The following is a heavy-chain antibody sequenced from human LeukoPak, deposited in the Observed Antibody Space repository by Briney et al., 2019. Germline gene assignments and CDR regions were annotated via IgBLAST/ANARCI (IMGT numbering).Heavy chain of an antibody. CDR1: GFTFSGSG. CDR2: IWYDGSQK. CDR3: TTDWYYDILTGPHYFDY. V-gene: IGHV3-33*01. J-gene: IGHJ4*02. D-gene: IGHD3-9*01. Sequence: GGSLRLSCEASGFTFSGSGMHWVRQAPGKGLEWVAVIWYDGSQKYYADSVKGRFTISRDNSKNTLYLQMNSLRAEDTAVYYCTTDWYYDILTGPHYFDYWGQGTLVTVSS.